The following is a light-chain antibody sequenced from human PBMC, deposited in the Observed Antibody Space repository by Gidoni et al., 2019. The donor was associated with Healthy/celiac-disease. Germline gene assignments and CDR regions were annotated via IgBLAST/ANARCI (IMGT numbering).Light chain of an antibody. Sequence: DVVMTPSPLSLPVTLVQQASISCRSSQSLVYSDGHTSLNLFQQRPGQSPRSLIYKVSTRDSGGPGRISGSGSGTDFTLKISRVEAEDVGVYYCMKGTHWPRHTFXXXTKLEIK. CDR2: KVS. CDR1: QSLVYSDGHTS. V-gene: IGKV2-30*01. J-gene: IGKJ2*01. CDR3: MKGTHWPRHT.